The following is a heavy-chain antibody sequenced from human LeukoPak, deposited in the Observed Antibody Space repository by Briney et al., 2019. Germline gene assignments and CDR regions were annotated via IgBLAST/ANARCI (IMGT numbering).Heavy chain of an antibody. CDR2: IWYDGSSK. V-gene: IGHV3-33*01. Sequence: GGSLRLSCAASGFTFSSYGMHWVRQAPGKGLEWVAVIWYDGSSKYYADSVKGRFTISRDNFKNTLYLQMNSLRAEDTAVYYCATSGIFGVVAYWGQGTLVTVSS. J-gene: IGHJ4*02. CDR1: GFTFSSYG. D-gene: IGHD3-3*01. CDR3: ATSGIFGVVAY.